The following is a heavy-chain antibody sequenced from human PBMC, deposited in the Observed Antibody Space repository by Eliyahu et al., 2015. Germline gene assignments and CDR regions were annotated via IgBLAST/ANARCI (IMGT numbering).Heavy chain of an antibody. Sequence: EVQLVESGGGLVQPGGSLXLSCAASGXXFSSYEMNWVRQAPGKGLEWVSYISSSGSTIYYADSVKGRFTISRDNAKNSLYLQMNSLRAEDTAVYYCARGNWDYRNWFDPWGQGTLVTVSS. CDR2: ISSSGSTI. V-gene: IGHV3-48*03. CDR3: ARGNWDYRNWFDP. J-gene: IGHJ5*02. CDR1: GXXFSSYE. D-gene: IGHD1-7*01.